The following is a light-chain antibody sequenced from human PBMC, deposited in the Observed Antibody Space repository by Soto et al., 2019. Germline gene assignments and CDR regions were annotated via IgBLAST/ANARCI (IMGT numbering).Light chain of an antibody. J-gene: IGKJ1*01. Sequence: DIQMTQSPSSLSASVGDSVTITCRASERISKWVAWYQQKPGKAPNLLMKEASTLESGVSSRFSGSGFGSEFTLTISSLQPDHFATYFCQQYKTYSGTFGQGTRVEIK. CDR1: ERISKW. V-gene: IGKV1-5*01. CDR3: QQYKTYSGT. CDR2: EAS.